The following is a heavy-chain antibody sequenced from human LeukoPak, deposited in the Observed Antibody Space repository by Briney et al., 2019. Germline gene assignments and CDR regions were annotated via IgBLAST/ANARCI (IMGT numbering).Heavy chain of an antibody. CDR2: INPNSGGT. J-gene: IGHJ6*03. CDR1: GYIFTDYY. CDR3: ARHSLSVVVPAAIGGDPNYYMDV. D-gene: IGHD2-2*02. Sequence: WASVKVSCKASGYIFTDYYMHWVRQAPGQELGWMGRINPNSGGTNYAQKFQGRVTMTRDTSTSTAYMELSSQRSEDIDVYYSARHSLSVVVPAAIGGDPNYYMDVWGKGTTVTVSS. V-gene: IGHV1/OR15-1*03.